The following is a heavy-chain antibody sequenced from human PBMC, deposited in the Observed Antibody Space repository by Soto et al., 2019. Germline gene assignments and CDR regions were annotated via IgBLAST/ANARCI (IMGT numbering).Heavy chain of an antibody. V-gene: IGHV3-73*02. CDR3: WVRVGATIANYYYGMDV. CDR1: GFTFSGSA. J-gene: IGHJ6*02. Sequence: EVQLVESGGGLVQPGGSLKLSCAASGFTFSGSAMHWVRQASGKGLEWVGRIRSKANSYATAYAASVKGRFTISRDDSKNTAYLQMNSLKTEDTAVYYCWVRVGATIANYYYGMDVWGQGTTVTVSS. CDR2: IRSKANSYAT. D-gene: IGHD1-26*01.